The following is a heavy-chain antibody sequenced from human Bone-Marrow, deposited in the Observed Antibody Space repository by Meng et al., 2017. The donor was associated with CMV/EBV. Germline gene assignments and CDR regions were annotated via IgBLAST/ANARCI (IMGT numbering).Heavy chain of an antibody. CDR1: VGSFSGYH. CDR3: ARHVAAAGNFDY. CDR2: INHSGST. V-gene: IGHV4-34*01. D-gene: IGHD6-13*01. J-gene: IGHJ4*02. Sequence: LRLSCDVNVGSFSGYHWTWIRQSPGKGLEWIGEINHSGSTNYNPSLRSRVTISVDTSKNQFSLKLSSVTAADTAVYYCARHVAAAGNFDYWGQGTLVTFSS.